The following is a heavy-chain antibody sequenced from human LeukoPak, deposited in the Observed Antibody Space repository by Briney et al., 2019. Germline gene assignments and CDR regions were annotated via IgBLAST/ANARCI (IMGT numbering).Heavy chain of an antibody. V-gene: IGHV3-48*04. J-gene: IGHJ6*03. CDR1: GFIFSSYS. CDR2: ISSSTSTI. D-gene: IGHD6-19*01. Sequence: GGSLRLSCAASGFIFSSYSMNWVRQAPGKGLELVSFISSSTSTIYYADSVKGRFTISRDNAKNSLYLQMSSLRAEDTAVYYCARVRGGWYMDVWGKGTTVTVSS. CDR3: ARVRGGWYMDV.